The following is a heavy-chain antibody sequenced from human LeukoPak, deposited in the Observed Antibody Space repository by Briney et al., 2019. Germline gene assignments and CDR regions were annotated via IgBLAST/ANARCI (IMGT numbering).Heavy chain of an antibody. V-gene: IGHV3-7*01. CDR3: ASPEWLPDSIDI. CDR2: IKQDGSEK. CDR1: EFTFSSYS. J-gene: IGHJ3*02. Sequence: GGSLRLSCAASEFTFSSYSMNWVRQAPGKGLEWVANIKQDGSEKYYVDSVKGRFTISRDNAKNSLYLQMNSLRAEDTAVYYCASPEWLPDSIDIWGQGTMVTVSS. D-gene: IGHD3-3*01.